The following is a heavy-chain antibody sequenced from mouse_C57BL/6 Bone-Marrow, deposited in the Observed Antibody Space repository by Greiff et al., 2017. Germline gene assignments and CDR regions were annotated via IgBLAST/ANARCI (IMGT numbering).Heavy chain of an antibody. Sequence: VHVKQSGAELVRPGASVKLSCTASGFNIKDDYMHWVKQRPEQGLEWIGWIDPENGDTEYASKFQGKATITADTSSNTAYLQLSSLTSEDTAVYYCTTGIYDGYYEDSWGQGTTLTVSS. D-gene: IGHD2-3*01. J-gene: IGHJ2*01. CDR3: TTGIYDGYYEDS. V-gene: IGHV14-4*01. CDR1: GFNIKDDY. CDR2: IDPENGDT.